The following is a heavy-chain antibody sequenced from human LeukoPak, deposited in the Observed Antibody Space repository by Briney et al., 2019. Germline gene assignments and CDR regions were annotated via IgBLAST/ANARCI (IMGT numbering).Heavy chain of an antibody. Sequence: PGRSLRLSCAASGFTFSSYGMHWVRQAPGKGLEWVAVISYDGSNKYCADSVKGRFTISRDNSKNTLYLQMNSLRAEDTAVYYCAKVSGYCSSTSCYTRNYYYGMDVWGQGTTVTVSS. V-gene: IGHV3-30*18. D-gene: IGHD2-2*02. J-gene: IGHJ6*02. CDR2: ISYDGSNK. CDR3: AKVSGYCSSTSCYTRNYYYGMDV. CDR1: GFTFSSYG.